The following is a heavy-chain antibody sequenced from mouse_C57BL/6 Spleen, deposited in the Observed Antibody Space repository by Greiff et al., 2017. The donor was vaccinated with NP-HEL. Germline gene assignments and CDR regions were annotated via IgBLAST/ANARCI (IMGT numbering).Heavy chain of an antibody. J-gene: IGHJ2*01. Sequence: QVQLQQSGAELVRPGSSVKLSCKASGYTFTSYWMDWVKQRPGQGLEWIGNIYPSDSETHYNQKFKDKATLTVDKSSSTAYMQLSSLTSEDSAVYYCARSYYYGSSYFDDWGQGTTLTVAS. V-gene: IGHV1-61*01. CDR2: IYPSDSET. D-gene: IGHD1-1*01. CDR3: ARSYYYGSSYFDD. CDR1: GYTFTSYW.